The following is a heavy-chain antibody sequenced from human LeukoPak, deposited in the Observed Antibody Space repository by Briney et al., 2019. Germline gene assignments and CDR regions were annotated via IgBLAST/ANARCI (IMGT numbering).Heavy chain of an antibody. J-gene: IGHJ4*02. CDR2: IIPIFGTA. D-gene: IGHD3-22*01. CDR1: GGTFSSYA. V-gene: IGHV1-69*05. Sequence: ASVKVSCKASGGTFSSYAISWVRQAPGQGLEWMGGIIPIFGTANYAQKFQGRVTMTRDMSTSTVYMELSSLRSEDTAVYYCARDWGTSIFSSGYYYDYWGQGTLVTVSS. CDR3: ARDWGTSIFSSGYYYDY.